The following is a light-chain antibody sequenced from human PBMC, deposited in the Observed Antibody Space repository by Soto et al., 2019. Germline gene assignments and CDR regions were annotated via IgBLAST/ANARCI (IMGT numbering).Light chain of an antibody. Sequence: QSVLTQPPSASVTPGQRVTISCSGSSSNIGSNYVFWYQQLPGTAPKLLIYRNNQRPSGVPDRFSGSKSGTSASLAISGLRSEDEADYYCAAWDDTLSGRNVVFGGGTKLTVL. CDR2: RNN. CDR1: SSNIGSNY. V-gene: IGLV1-47*01. J-gene: IGLJ2*01. CDR3: AAWDDTLSGRNVV.